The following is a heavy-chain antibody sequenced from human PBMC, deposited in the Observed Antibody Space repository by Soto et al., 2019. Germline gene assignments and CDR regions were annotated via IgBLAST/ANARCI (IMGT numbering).Heavy chain of an antibody. CDR1: GGTFSSYA. CDR2: IIPIFGTA. D-gene: IGHD3-22*01. J-gene: IGHJ6*02. Sequence: GGSVKVSCKASGGTFSSYAISWVRQAPGQGLEWMGGIIPIFGTANYAQKFQGRVTITADESTSTAYMELSSLRSEDTAVYYCARDGSYYYDSTRYYYYYGMDVWGQGTTVTVSS. V-gene: IGHV1-69*13. CDR3: ARDGSYYYDSTRYYYYYGMDV.